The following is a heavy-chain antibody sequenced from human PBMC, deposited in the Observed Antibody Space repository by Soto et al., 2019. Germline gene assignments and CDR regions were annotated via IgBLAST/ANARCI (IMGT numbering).Heavy chain of an antibody. CDR3: AKSPILAIYGVVILGAFDI. D-gene: IGHD3-3*01. J-gene: IGHJ3*02. Sequence: PGGSLSLSCVASGFTFSGYAMSWVRQAPGKGLEWVSTISGNADRTYYADSVKGRFTISRDNSRHTLYVQMNSLRVDDTAVYYCAKSPILAIYGVVILGAFDIWGQGTKVTVSS. CDR2: ISGNADRT. CDR1: GFTFSGYA. V-gene: IGHV3-23*01.